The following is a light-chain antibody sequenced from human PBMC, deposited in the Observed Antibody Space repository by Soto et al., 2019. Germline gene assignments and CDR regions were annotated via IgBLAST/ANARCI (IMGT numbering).Light chain of an antibody. V-gene: IGKV1-17*03. CDR2: VAS. Sequence: DIQMTQSPSAMSASVGDRVTITCRASQDISNHVAWFQQKPGKVPKRLIYVASSLQSGVPSRFSGSGSGTEFTLTISSLQPEDCATYYCLQNNSYPRTFGQGTKVDIK. J-gene: IGKJ1*01. CDR1: QDISNH. CDR3: LQNNSYPRT.